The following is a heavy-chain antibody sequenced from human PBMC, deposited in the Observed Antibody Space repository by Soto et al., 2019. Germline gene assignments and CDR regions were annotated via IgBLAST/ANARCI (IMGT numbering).Heavy chain of an antibody. J-gene: IGHJ4*02. Sequence: SETLSLTCTVSGGSMRNYFWTWIRQPLGKGLEWIGYIHYSGTTSFFPSYNPSLRSRVTISEDTSKNQFSLKLLSVTTADTAVYFCAAGEASSRNLAPYYLDFWGQGTLVTVSS. D-gene: IGHD6-13*01. V-gene: IGHV4-59*01. CDR2: IHYSGTT. CDR3: AAGEASSRNLAPYYLDF. CDR1: GGSMRNYF.